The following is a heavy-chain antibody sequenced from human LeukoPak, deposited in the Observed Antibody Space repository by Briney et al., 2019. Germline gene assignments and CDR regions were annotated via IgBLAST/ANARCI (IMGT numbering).Heavy chain of an antibody. CDR3: AKDSYSSSWYFDY. V-gene: IGHV3-9*01. CDR1: GFTFDDYA. CDR2: ISWNSGSI. D-gene: IGHD6-13*01. J-gene: IGHJ4*02. Sequence: GGSLRLSCAASGFTFDDYAMHWVRQAPGKGLEWVSGISWNSGSIGYADSVKGRFTISRDNAKNSLYLQMSSLRAEDTALYYCAKDSYSSSWYFDYWGQGTLVTVSS.